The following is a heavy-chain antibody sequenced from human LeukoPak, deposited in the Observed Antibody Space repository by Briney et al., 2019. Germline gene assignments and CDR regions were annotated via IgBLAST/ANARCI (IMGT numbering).Heavy chain of an antibody. CDR1: GGSISSSSYY. CDR2: IYYSGST. J-gene: IGHJ3*02. CDR3: AMVCPPVFGADAFDI. D-gene: IGHD3-3*01. V-gene: IGHV4-39*07. Sequence: ASETLSLTCTVSGGSISSSSYYWGWIRQPPGKGLEWIGTIYYSGSTYYNPSLKSRVTISVDTSKNQFSLKLSSVTAADTAVYYCAMVCPPVFGADAFDIWGQGTMVTVSS.